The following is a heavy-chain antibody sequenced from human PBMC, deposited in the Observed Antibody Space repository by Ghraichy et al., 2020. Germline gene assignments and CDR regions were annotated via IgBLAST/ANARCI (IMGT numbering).Heavy chain of an antibody. D-gene: IGHD4-11*01. CDR1: GFTFSNFG. CDR3: ARNDYHLDS. J-gene: IGHJ4*02. V-gene: IGHV3-30*02. CDR2: IRYHGNDK. Sequence: GSLNISCAASGFTFSNFGFHWVRPAPGKGPEWVAFIRYHGNDKYYADSVKGRFTISRDNSKDTLYLQMTSLRVEDTAMYYCARNDYHLDSWGQGTLVTVSS.